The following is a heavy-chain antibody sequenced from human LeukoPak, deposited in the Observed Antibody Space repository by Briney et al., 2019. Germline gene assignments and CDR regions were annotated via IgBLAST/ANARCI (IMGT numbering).Heavy chain of an antibody. V-gene: IGHV1-69*01. CDR3: AKDITPVAGNRAFDI. CDR1: GDTSNNYP. Sequence: GSPVKVSCKASGDTSNNYPITWLRQAPGQGLEWLGGIIPIYGTATISPKFQGRVTISVVASTSAVEMEMGSLRYEDTAVYYCAKDITPVAGNRAFDIWGQGTMVTVSS. CDR2: IIPIYGTA. J-gene: IGHJ3*02. D-gene: IGHD6-19*01.